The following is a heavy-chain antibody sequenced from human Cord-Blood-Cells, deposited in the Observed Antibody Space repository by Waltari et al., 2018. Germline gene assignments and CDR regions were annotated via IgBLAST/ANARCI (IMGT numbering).Heavy chain of an antibody. CDR1: GGSISSYY. D-gene: IGHD3-3*01. CDR3: ARVKEGYDFWSGYLGNWFDP. V-gene: IGHV4-59*01. Sequence: QVQLQESGPGLVKPSETLSLTCTVSGGSISSYYWSWIRQPPGQGLEWIGYIYYSGSTNYNPSLKSRVTISVDTSKNQFSLKLSSVTAADTAVYYCARVKEGYDFWSGYLGNWFDPWGQGTLVTVSS. J-gene: IGHJ5*02. CDR2: IYYSGST.